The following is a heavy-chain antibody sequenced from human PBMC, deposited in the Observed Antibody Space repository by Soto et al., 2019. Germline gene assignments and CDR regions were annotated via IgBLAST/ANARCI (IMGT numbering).Heavy chain of an antibody. CDR2: IYYSGST. CDR3: ARHTPLGSSGWILFDY. J-gene: IGHJ4*02. V-gene: IGHV4-59*08. Sequence: GSLSLTCTVSGGSISSYYWSWIRQPPGKGLEWIGYIYYSGSTNYNPSLKSRVTISVDTSKNQFSLKLSSVTAADTAVYYCARHTPLGSSGWILFDYWGQGTLVTVSS. D-gene: IGHD6-19*01. CDR1: GGSISSYY.